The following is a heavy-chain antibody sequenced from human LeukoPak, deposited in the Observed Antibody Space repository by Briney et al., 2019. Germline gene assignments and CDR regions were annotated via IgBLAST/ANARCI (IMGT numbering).Heavy chain of an antibody. CDR1: GFTFGDYA. CDR3: ATGQGHGMDV. D-gene: IGHD1-14*01. Sequence: PGGSLRLSCTASGFTFGDYAMSWVRQAPGKGLEWVSRINSDGSSTSYADSVKGRFTISRDNAKNTLYLQMNSLRAEDTAVYYCATGQGHGMDVWGQGTTVTVSS. V-gene: IGHV3-74*01. CDR2: INSDGSST. J-gene: IGHJ6*02.